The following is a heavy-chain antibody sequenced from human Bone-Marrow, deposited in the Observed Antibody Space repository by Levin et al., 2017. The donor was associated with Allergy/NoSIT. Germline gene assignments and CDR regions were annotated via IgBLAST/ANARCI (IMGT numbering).Heavy chain of an antibody. CDR1: DDSINTYY. Sequence: SETLSLTCTVSDDSINTYYWTWIRQPPGKGLEWIGYIYYTGSTNYNPSLKSRVTISVDTSKNQFSLKLSSVTAADTAVYFCARGIWGQYFDSWGQGTLVTVSS. D-gene: IGHD3-16*01. CDR3: ARGIWGQYFDS. CDR2: IYYTGST. J-gene: IGHJ4*02. V-gene: IGHV4-59*01.